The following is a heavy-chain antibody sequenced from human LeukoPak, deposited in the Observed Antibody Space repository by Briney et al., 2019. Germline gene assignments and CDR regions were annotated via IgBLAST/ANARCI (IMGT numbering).Heavy chain of an antibody. CDR2: IIPIFGTA. CDR1: GGTFSSYA. J-gene: IGHJ4*02. D-gene: IGHD2-2*02. V-gene: IGHV1-69*13. CDR3: ASSDIVVVPAAIRVFDY. Sequence: SVKVSCKASGGTFSSYAISWVRQAPGQGLEWMGGIIPIFGTANYAQKFQGRVTITADESTSTAYMELSSLRSEDTAVYYCASSDIVVVPAAIRVFDYWGQGTLVTVSS.